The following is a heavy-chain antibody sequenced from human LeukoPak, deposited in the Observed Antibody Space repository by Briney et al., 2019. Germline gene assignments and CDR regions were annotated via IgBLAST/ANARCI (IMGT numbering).Heavy chain of an antibody. V-gene: IGHV3-21*04. J-gene: IGHJ4*02. CDR2: IGGSGSYI. CDR3: ATTLDDFWSGYYADY. Sequence: GGSLTLSCAASGFTFSSYNMNWVRQAPGKGLEWVSSIGGSGSYIFYADSVKGRFTISRDNAKNSLYLQMNSLRSEDTAVYYCATTLDDFWSGYYADYWGQGTLVTVSS. D-gene: IGHD3-3*01. CDR1: GFTFSSYN.